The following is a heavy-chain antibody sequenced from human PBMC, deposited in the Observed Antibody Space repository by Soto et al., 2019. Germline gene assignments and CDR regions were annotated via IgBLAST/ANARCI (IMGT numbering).Heavy chain of an antibody. V-gene: IGHV4-31*03. CDR2: IYYSGST. J-gene: IGHJ4*02. CDR3: ASLSITGTTR. CDR1: GGSISSGGYY. D-gene: IGHD1-7*01. Sequence: SETLSLTCTVSGGSISSGGYYWSWIRQHPGKGLEWIGYIYYSGSTYYNPSLKSRVTISVDTSKNQFSLKLSSVTAADAAVYYCASLSITGTTRWGQGTLVTVSS.